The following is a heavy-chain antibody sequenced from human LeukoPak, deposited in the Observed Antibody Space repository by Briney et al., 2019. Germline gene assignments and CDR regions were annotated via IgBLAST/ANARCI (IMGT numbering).Heavy chain of an antibody. J-gene: IGHJ4*02. CDR2: IWYDGSNK. CDR3: AKDTAMGTYWFDY. Sequence: GRSLRLSCAESGFTFSSYGMHWVRQAPGKGLEWVAVIWYDGSNKYYADSVKGRFTISRDNSKNTLYLQMNSLRAEDTAVYYCAKDTAMGTYWFDYWGQGTLVTVSS. D-gene: IGHD5-18*01. CDR1: GFTFSSYG. V-gene: IGHV3-33*06.